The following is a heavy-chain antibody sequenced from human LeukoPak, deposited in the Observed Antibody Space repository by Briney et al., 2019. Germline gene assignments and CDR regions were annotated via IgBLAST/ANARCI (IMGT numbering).Heavy chain of an antibody. D-gene: IGHD5-18*01. CDR3: AREGYSIEHYHYGMDV. Sequence: SETLSLTCTVSGGSISSYYWSWIRQPPGKGLEWMGYIYYSGSANYNPSLKSRVTISVPTSKNPSSLKLSSVTAADTAVYSCAREGYSIEHYHYGMDVWGQGTTVTVSS. V-gene: IGHV4-59*01. CDR1: GGSISSYY. J-gene: IGHJ6*02. CDR2: IYYSGSA.